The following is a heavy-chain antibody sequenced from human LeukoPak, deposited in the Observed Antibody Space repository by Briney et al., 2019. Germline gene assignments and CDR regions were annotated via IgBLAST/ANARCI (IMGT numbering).Heavy chain of an antibody. CDR3: ARDREDTYLDV. CDR1: GFTFSSYW. D-gene: IGHD2-15*01. CDR2: IKKDGSEK. J-gene: IGHJ6*03. Sequence: GGSLRLSCAASGFTFSSYWMSWVRQAPGKGLEWVANIKKDGSEKYYVDSVKGRFTISRDNAKTSLYLQMNSLRVEDTALYYCARDREDTYLDVWGKGTTVTVSS. V-gene: IGHV3-7*03.